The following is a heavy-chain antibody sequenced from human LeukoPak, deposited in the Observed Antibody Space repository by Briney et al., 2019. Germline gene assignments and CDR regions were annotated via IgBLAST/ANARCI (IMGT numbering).Heavy chain of an antibody. D-gene: IGHD1-26*01. CDR1: GYSVSKNY. Sequence: GGSLRLSCAASGYSVSKNYMSWVRQAPGKGLEWVSDIYSGGSTYYADSVKGRFIISRDNSKNTVYLQMNSLRVEDTAVYYCARDRGRSSFDYWGQGTLVSVSS. J-gene: IGHJ4*02. V-gene: IGHV3-66*01. CDR3: ARDRGRSSFDY. CDR2: IYSGGST.